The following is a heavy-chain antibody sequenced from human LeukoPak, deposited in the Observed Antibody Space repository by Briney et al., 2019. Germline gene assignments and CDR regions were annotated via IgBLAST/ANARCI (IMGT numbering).Heavy chain of an antibody. CDR2: INADNGNT. D-gene: IGHD5/OR15-5a*01. J-gene: IGHJ2*01. CDR3: AREFSGFRGVYLRGYFDL. V-gene: IGHV1-3*03. CDR1: GYIFTNNP. Sequence: GASVTVSCTASGYIFTNNPIHWVRQAPGQRLEWMGWINADNGNTKYSQEFQGRVTITRDTSASTAYMELSSLRSEDMAIYYCAREFSGFRGVYLRGYFDLWGRGTLVTVSS.